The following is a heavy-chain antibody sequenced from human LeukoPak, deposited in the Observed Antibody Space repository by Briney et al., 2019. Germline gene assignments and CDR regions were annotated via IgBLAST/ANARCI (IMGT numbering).Heavy chain of an antibody. V-gene: IGHV1-69*10. Sequence: ASVKVSCKASGGTFNSYGIIWVRQAPGQGLEWMGGIIPILGTANYAQKFQGRVTITADKSTSTAYMELSSLRSEDTAVYYCAKDQVDFFFRMGSGYSFDYWGQGTLVTVSS. CDR3: AKDQVDFFFRMGSGYSFDY. J-gene: IGHJ4*02. D-gene: IGHD3-22*01. CDR1: GGTFNSYG. CDR2: IIPILGTA.